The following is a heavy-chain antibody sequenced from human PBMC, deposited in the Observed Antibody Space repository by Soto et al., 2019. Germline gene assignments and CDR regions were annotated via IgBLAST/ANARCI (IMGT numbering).Heavy chain of an antibody. D-gene: IGHD3-10*01. CDR1: GGSISNYY. Sequence: SETLSLTCIVSGGSISNYYWSWIRQPPGKGLEWIGYIYYSGSTNYNPPLTSRVTISVDTSKNQFSLKLNSMTAADTAVYYCARHNYGSGSTYFDYWGQGTLVTVSS. J-gene: IGHJ4*02. V-gene: IGHV4-59*08. CDR2: IYYSGST. CDR3: ARHNYGSGSTYFDY.